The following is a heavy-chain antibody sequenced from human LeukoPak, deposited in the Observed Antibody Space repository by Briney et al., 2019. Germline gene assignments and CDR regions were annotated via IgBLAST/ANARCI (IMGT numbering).Heavy chain of an antibody. D-gene: IGHD6-19*01. Sequence: SETLSLTCIVSGGSINNSSHYWGWIRQPPGRGPEWIGNIYYTGTTYYAPSLKSRVTMSIDTSKSQFSLKVSSVTAADTAVYYCARVVAVAGTFPDSWGQGTLVTVSS. V-gene: IGHV4-39*07. J-gene: IGHJ4*02. CDR2: IYYTGTT. CDR3: ARVVAVAGTFPDS. CDR1: GGSINNSSHY.